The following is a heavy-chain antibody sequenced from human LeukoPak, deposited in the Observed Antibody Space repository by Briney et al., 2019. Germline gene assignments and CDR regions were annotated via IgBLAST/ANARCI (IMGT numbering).Heavy chain of an antibody. Sequence: GGSLRLSCAASGFTFNSYAMHWVRQAPGKGLEWVAVISYDGSNKNYGDSVKGRFTISRDNSKNTLYLQMNSLRAEDTAVYYCAKKYSTGLDPWGQGTLVTVSS. CDR2: ISYDGSNK. J-gene: IGHJ5*02. CDR1: GFTFNSYA. CDR3: AKKYSTGLDP. V-gene: IGHV3-30*04. D-gene: IGHD1-26*01.